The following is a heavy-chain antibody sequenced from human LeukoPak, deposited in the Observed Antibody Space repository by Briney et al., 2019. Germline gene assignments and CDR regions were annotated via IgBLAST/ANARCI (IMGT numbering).Heavy chain of an antibody. D-gene: IGHD2-2*01. CDR1: GFTFSSYW. CDR3: ARDRYCSSTSCYHVAWFDP. J-gene: IGHJ5*02. V-gene: IGHV3-74*01. Sequence: GGSLRLSCAASGFTFSSYWMHWVRQAPGKGLVWVSRINSDGSSTGYADSVKGRFTISRDNAKNTLYLQMNSLRAEDTAVYYCARDRYCSSTSCYHVAWFDPWGQGTLVTVSS. CDR2: INSDGSST.